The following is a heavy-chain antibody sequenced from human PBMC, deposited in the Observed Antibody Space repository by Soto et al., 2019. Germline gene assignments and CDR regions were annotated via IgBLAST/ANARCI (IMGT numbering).Heavy chain of an antibody. Sequence: PSETLSLTCTVSGGSVSSGSYYWSWIRQPPGKGLEWIGYIYYSGSTNYNPSLKSRVTISVDTSKNQFSLKLSSVTAADTAVYYCARDLKVRGPYYFDYWGQGTLVTV. J-gene: IGHJ4*02. CDR2: IYYSGST. CDR3: ARDLKVRGPYYFDY. CDR1: GGSVSSGSYY. V-gene: IGHV4-61*01. D-gene: IGHD3-10*01.